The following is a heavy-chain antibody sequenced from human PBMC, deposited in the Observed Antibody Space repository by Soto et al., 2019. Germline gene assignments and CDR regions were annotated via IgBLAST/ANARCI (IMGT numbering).Heavy chain of an antibody. CDR2: IYPGDSDT. CDR1: GYSFTSYW. V-gene: IGHV5-51*01. CDR3: ARGVNRGYDFWSSGY. J-gene: IGHJ4*02. D-gene: IGHD3-3*01. Sequence: GESLKISCKGSGYSFTSYWIGWVRQMPGKGLEWMGIIYPGDSDTRYSPSFQGQVTISADKSISTAYLQWSSLKASDTAMYYCARGVNRGYDFWSSGYWGQGTLVTVSS.